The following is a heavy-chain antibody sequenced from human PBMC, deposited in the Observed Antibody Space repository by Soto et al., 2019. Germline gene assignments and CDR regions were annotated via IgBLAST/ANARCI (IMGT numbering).Heavy chain of an antibody. D-gene: IGHD3-9*01. CDR2: IYWDDDK. CDR3: AHRQVDYDILTGYNWDDLAFDY. V-gene: IGHV2-5*02. Sequence: QITLKESGPTLVKPTQTLTLTCTFSGFSLSTSGVGMGWIRQPPGKALEWLALIYWDDDKRYSPSLKSRLTITKDTSKNQVVLTMTNMDPVDTATYYCAHRQVDYDILTGYNWDDLAFDYWGQGTLVTVSS. J-gene: IGHJ4*02. CDR1: GFSLSTSGVG.